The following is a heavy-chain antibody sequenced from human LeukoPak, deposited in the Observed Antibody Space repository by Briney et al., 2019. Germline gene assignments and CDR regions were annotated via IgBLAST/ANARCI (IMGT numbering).Heavy chain of an antibody. CDR1: GFTFSSYA. J-gene: IGHJ4*02. D-gene: IGHD3-16*01. CDR3: AKIGTTGGSFDY. Sequence: GGSLRLSCAASGFTFSSYAMHWVRQAPGKGLEGVTFIRYDGSSKYYADSVKGRFTISRDNSKNTLYLQMNSLRAEDTAVYYCAKIGTTGGSFDYWGQGTLVTVSS. CDR2: IRYDGSSK. V-gene: IGHV3-30*02.